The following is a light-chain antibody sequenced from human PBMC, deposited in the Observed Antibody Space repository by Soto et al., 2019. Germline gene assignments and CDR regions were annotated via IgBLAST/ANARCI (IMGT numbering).Light chain of an antibody. CDR3: RPNAGSHTLVV. Sequence: QSALTQPRSVSGSPGQSVTISCTGTSSDVGGYNYVSWYQQHPGKAPKLMIYDVSKRPSGVPDRFFGSKSCNTASLTNSGLQGEDGADFYCRPNAGSHTLVVFGGGTKLTVL. J-gene: IGLJ2*01. CDR2: DVS. CDR1: SSDVGGYNY. V-gene: IGLV2-11*01.